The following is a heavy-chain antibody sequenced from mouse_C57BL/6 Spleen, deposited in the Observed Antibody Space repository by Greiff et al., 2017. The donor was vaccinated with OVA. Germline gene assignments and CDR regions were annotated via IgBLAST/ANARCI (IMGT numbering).Heavy chain of an antibody. CDR2: ISYSGST. CDR3: ARGSSRYAMDY. V-gene: IGHV3-1*01. Sequence: EVKLVESGPGMVKPSQSLSLTCTVTGYSITSGYDWHWIRHFPGNKLEWMGYISYSGSTNYNPSLKSRISITHDTSKNHFFLKLNSVTTEDTATYYCARGSSRYAMDYWGQGTSVTVSS. J-gene: IGHJ4*01. CDR1: GYSITSGYD. D-gene: IGHD1-1*01.